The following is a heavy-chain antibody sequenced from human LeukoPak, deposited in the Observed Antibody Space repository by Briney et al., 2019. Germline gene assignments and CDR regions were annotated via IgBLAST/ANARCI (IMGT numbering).Heavy chain of an antibody. J-gene: IGHJ6*02. CDR3: AKLLLWFGEPGNMDV. Sequence: PGGSLRLSCAASGFTFSSYAMSWVRQAPGKGLEWVSAISGSGGSTYYADSVKGRFTISRDNSKNTLYLQMNSLRAEDTAVYYCAKLLLWFGEPGNMDVWGQGTTVTVSS. D-gene: IGHD3-10*01. V-gene: IGHV3-23*01. CDR2: ISGSGGST. CDR1: GFTFSSYA.